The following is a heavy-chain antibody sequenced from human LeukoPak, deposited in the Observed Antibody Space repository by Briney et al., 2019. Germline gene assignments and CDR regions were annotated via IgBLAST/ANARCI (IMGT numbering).Heavy chain of an antibody. V-gene: IGHV4-4*07. Sequence: SETLSLTCTVSGGSISSYYWSWIRQPAGKGLEWIGRVYTSGSTNYNPSLKSRVTMSVDTSKNQFSLKLSSVTAADTAVYYCARDREHSSSWYYFDYWSQGTLVTVPS. D-gene: IGHD6-13*01. CDR2: VYTSGST. CDR1: GGSISSYY. J-gene: IGHJ4*02. CDR3: ARDREHSSSWYYFDY.